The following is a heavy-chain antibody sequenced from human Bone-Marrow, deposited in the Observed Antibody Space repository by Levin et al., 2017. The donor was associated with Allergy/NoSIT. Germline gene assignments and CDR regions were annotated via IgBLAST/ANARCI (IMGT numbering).Heavy chain of an antibody. D-gene: IGHD6-19*01. CDR2: IYDGDTT. Sequence: GGSLRLSCAASRLSITNNYMSWVRQAPGKGLEWVSIIYDGDTTHYADSVQGRFTISRDNFKNTVYLQMDKLRVEDTAMYFCARGSSSGWYIYWGQGTLVNVSS. CDR1: RLSITNNY. V-gene: IGHV3-53*01. J-gene: IGHJ4*02. CDR3: ARGSSSGWYIY.